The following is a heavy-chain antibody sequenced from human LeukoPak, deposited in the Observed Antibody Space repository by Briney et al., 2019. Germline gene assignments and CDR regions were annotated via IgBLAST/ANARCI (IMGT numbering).Heavy chain of an antibody. Sequence: ASVTVSRKVSGYTLTELSMHWVRQAPGKGLEWMGGFDPEDGETIYAQKFQGRVTMTEDTSTDTAYMELSSLRSEDTAVYYCATVTKTPPYGASLGAFDIWGQGTMVTVSS. CDR3: ATVTKTPPYGASLGAFDI. J-gene: IGHJ3*02. D-gene: IGHD4-17*01. CDR1: GYTLTELS. CDR2: FDPEDGET. V-gene: IGHV1-24*01.